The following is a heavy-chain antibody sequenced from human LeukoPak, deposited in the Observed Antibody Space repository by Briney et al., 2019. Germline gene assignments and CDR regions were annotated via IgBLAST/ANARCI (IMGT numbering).Heavy chain of an antibody. CDR2: ISSSGSTI. V-gene: IGHV3-11*01. CDR3: ARDGRSSWSYYYYYGMDV. D-gene: IGHD6-13*01. J-gene: IGHJ6*02. Sequence: PGGSLRLSCAASGFTFSDYYMSWIRQAPGKGLEWVSYISSSGSTIYYADSVKGRFTISRDNAKNSLYLQMNSLRAEDTAVYYCARDGRSSWSYYYYYGMDVWGQGTTVTVSS. CDR1: GFTFSDYY.